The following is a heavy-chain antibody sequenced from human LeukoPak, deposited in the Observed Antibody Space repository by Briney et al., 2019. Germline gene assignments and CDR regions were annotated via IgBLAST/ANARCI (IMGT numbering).Heavy chain of an antibody. CDR2: IKQDGSDK. D-gene: IGHD1-26*01. CDR1: GFTFSRYW. V-gene: IGHV3-7*02. CDR3: VKLSIMGVDY. J-gene: IGHJ4*02. Sequence: QSGGSLRLPCAASGFTFSRYWMNWVRQAPGKGLEWVANIKQDGSDKYYVDSVKGRYTISRDNAKNTLYLQMNSLRAEDTAVYYCVKLSIMGVDYWGQGALVTVSS.